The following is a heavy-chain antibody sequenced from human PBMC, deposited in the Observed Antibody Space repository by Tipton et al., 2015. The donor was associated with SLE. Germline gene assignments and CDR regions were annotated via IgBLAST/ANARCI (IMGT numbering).Heavy chain of an antibody. Sequence: TLSLTCAVYGGSFSDYYWSWIRQTPGEGLERIGEINHTGGTNYNPSLESRVTMSVDTSKNQFSLKLSSVTAADTAVYYCARTEQGTGSYYRLVFEIWGQGTLVTVSS. J-gene: IGHJ4*02. D-gene: IGHD3-10*01. V-gene: IGHV4-34*10. CDR1: GGSFSDYY. CDR2: INHTGGT. CDR3: ARTEQGTGSYYRLVFEI.